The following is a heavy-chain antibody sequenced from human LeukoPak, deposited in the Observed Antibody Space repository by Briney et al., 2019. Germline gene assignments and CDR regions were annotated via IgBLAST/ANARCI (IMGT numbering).Heavy chain of an antibody. V-gene: IGHV1-46*01. CDR2: INASSGST. J-gene: IGHJ2*01. CDR3: ARDLGGGSYGWGKFDL. Sequence: ASVKVSCEASLYSFTSYYMYWVRQAPGQGLEWMGIINASSGSTSYAQKFQGRVTMTGDTSTSTVYIKLSSLRSEDTAVYYCARDLGGGSYGWGKFDLWGRGTLVAVSS. D-gene: IGHD3-10*01. CDR1: LYSFTSYY.